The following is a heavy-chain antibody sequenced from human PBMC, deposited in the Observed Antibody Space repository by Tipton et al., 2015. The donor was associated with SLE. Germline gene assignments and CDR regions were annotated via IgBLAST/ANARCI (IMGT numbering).Heavy chain of an antibody. CDR3: ARHGIGASGLGGY. V-gene: IGHV4-4*08. Sequence: TLSLTCTVSGGSISSYYWSWIRQPPGKGLEWIGYIYTSGSTNYNPSLKSRVTISVDTSKNQFTLKLSSVTAADTAVYYCARHGIGASGLGGYWGQGTLVTVSS. D-gene: IGHD3-16*01. J-gene: IGHJ4*02. CDR2: IYTSGST. CDR1: GGSISSYY.